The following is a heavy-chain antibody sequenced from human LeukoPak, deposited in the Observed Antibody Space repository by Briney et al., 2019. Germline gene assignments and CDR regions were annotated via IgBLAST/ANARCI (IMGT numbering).Heavy chain of an antibody. Sequence: GGSLRLSCAASGFTFSSYSMNWVRQAPVKGLEWVSYISSSSSTIYYADSVKGRFTISRDNAKNSLYLQMNSLRDEDTAVYYCARDGDVDTAMVTHYYYGMDVWGQGTTVTVSS. J-gene: IGHJ6*02. CDR2: ISSSSSTI. D-gene: IGHD5-18*01. V-gene: IGHV3-48*02. CDR1: GFTFSSYS. CDR3: ARDGDVDTAMVTHYYYGMDV.